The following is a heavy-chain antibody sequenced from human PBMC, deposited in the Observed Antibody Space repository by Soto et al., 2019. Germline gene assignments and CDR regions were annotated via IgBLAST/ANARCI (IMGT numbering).Heavy chain of an antibody. D-gene: IGHD6-25*01. V-gene: IGHV4-31*03. CDR2: IYYSGST. J-gene: IGHJ6*02. CDR3: ARDLSRGSGTGDYYYGMDV. CDR1: GGSISSGGYY. Sequence: QVQLQESGPGLVKPSQTLSLTCTVSGGSISSGGYYWSWIRQHPGKGLEWIGYIYYSGSTYYNPSLKSRVTVSVDTSKNQFSLKLSSVTAADTAVYYCARDLSRGSGTGDYYYGMDVWGQGTTVTVSS.